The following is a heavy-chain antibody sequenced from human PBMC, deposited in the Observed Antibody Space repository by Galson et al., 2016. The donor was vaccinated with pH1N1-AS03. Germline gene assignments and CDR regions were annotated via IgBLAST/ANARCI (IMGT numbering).Heavy chain of an antibody. CDR3: ARQVRDGYNDCFEY. CDR1: GYIFTSYW. CDR2: IYPGDSDT. V-gene: IGHV5-51*01. D-gene: IGHD5-24*01. J-gene: IGHJ4*02. Sequence: QSGAEVKKPGESLKISCKTSGYIFTSYWVAWVRHMPGKGLEWMGIIYPGDSDTRYSPSFQGQVTISADRSINTAYLQWSSLMASDTAIYYCARQVRDGYNDCFEYWGQGILVTVSS.